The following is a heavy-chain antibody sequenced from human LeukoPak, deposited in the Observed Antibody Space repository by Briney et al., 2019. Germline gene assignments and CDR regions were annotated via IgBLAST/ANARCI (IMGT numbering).Heavy chain of an antibody. J-gene: IGHJ4*02. CDR1: GFTFSSYW. Sequence: PGGSLRLSCAASGFTFSSYWMHWVRQAPGKGLVWVSRINSDGSSTSYADSVKGRFTISRDNAKNTLYLQMNSLRAEDTALYYCAKDLSIAVAGTSFDYWGQGTLVTVSS. CDR2: INSDGSST. V-gene: IGHV3-74*01. D-gene: IGHD6-19*01. CDR3: AKDLSIAVAGTSFDY.